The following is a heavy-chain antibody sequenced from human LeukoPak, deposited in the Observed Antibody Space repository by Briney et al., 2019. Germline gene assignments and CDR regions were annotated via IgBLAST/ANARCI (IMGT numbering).Heavy chain of an antibody. CDR2: IIPILGIA. Sequence: SVKVSCKASGGTFSSYAISWVRQAPGQGLEWMGRIIPILGIANYAQKFQGRVTITADKSTSTAYMELSSQRSEDTAVYYCAREFGIHYYDSSGPNPGPFDIWGQGTMVTVSS. V-gene: IGHV1-69*04. D-gene: IGHD3-22*01. CDR3: AREFGIHYYDSSGPNPGPFDI. J-gene: IGHJ3*02. CDR1: GGTFSSYA.